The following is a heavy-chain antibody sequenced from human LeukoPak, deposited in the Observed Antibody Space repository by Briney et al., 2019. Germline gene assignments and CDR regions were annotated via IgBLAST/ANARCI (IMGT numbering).Heavy chain of an antibody. CDR1: VFTFINHW. V-gene: IGHV3-74*01. J-gene: IGHJ4*02. D-gene: IGHD7-27*01. CDR3: VRDGDGDVEFDY. Sequence: PGGSLRLSCAASVFTFINHWMHWVRQAPGKGLVWVSHVNSDGSDTTYADSVKGRFSISRDNAKNTLYLQMDSLRAEDTAIYYCVRDGDGDVEFDYWGQGALVTVSS. CDR2: VNSDGSDT.